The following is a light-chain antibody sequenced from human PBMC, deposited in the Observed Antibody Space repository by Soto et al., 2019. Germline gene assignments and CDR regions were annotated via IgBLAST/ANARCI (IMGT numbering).Light chain of an antibody. CDR3: QQRSNWLLT. CDR1: QSVSSY. CDR2: DAS. V-gene: IGKV3-11*01. J-gene: IGKJ3*01. Sequence: EIVLTQSPATLSLSPGERATLSCRASQSVSSYLAWYQQKPGQAPRLLIYDASSRATGIPARFSGSGSATYFPLTSSSLEPEDFAVYYCQQRSNWLLTFGPGTKVDIK.